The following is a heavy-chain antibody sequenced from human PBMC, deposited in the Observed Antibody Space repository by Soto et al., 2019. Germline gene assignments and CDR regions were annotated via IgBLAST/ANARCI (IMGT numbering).Heavy chain of an antibody. Sequence: GGSLRLSCAASGFTFSSYGMHWVRQAPGKGLEWVAVIWYDGSNKYYPDSGKGRFTTSEDNSKNTLYLQMNSLRAEDTAVYYCARDLEAVAREAYFDYWGQGTLVTVSS. J-gene: IGHJ4*02. CDR1: GFTFSSYG. CDR2: IWYDGSNK. D-gene: IGHD6-19*01. V-gene: IGHV3-33*01. CDR3: ARDLEAVAREAYFDY.